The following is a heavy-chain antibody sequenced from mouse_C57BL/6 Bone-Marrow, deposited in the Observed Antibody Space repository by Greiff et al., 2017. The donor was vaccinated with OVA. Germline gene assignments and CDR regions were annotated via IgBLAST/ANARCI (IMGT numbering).Heavy chain of an antibody. J-gene: IGHJ4*01. CDR2: IYPGGGYT. CDR1: GYTFTNYW. D-gene: IGHD2-10*02. Sequence: QVQLQQSGAELVRPGTSVKMSCKASGYTFTNYWIGWAKQRPGHGLEWIGDIYPGGGYTNYNEKFKGKATLTADKSSSTAYMQFSSLTSEDSAIYYCARGYGYHAMDYWGQGTSVTVSS. CDR3: ARGYGYHAMDY. V-gene: IGHV1-63*01.